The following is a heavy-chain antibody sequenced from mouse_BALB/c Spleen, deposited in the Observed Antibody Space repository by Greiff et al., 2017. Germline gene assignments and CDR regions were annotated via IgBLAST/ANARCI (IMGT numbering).Heavy chain of an antibody. CDR2: INPSTGYT. J-gene: IGHJ2*01. V-gene: IGHV1-7*01. CDR1: GYTFTSYW. D-gene: IGHD2-4*01. Sequence: VQLQESGAELAKPGASVKMSCKASGYTFTSYWMHWVKQRPGQGLEWIGYINPSTGYTEYNQKFKDKATLTADKSSSTAYMQLSSLTSEDSAVYYCASPPSTMITGYYFDYWGQGTTLTVSS. CDR3: ASPPSTMITGYYFDY.